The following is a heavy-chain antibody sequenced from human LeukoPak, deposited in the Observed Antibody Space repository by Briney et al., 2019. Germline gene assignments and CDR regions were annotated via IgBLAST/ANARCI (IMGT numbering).Heavy chain of an antibody. J-gene: IGHJ4*02. CDR1: GYTFTGYY. CDR2: INPNSGGT. D-gene: IGHD5-24*01. V-gene: IGHV1-2*02. Sequence: EASVKVSCKASGYTFTGYYMHWVRQAPGQGLEWMGWINPNSGGTNYAQKFQGRVTMTRDTSISTAYMELSRLRSDDTAVYYCARSGRVRDGYNPPDYWGQGTLVTVSS. CDR3: ARSGRVRDGYNPPDY.